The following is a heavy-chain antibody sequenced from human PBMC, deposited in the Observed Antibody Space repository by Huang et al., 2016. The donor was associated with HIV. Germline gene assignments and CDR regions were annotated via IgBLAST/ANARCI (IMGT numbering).Heavy chain of an antibody. V-gene: IGHV4-59*11. CDR2: AFSGGST. Sequence: QVQLRESGPGLVKPSGTLSLTCLVSGGSINDHYWSWIRQSPGKGLHWIGSAFSGGSTSYRSSLNNRVSISFDTSKNEVSLKLKSVTAADTAMYYCARESAAARLFDSWGQGTLVIVSS. D-gene: IGHD6-25*01. CDR3: ARESAAARLFDS. CDR1: GGSINDHY. J-gene: IGHJ4*02.